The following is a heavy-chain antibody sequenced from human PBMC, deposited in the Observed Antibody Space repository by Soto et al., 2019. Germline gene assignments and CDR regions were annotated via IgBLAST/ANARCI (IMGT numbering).Heavy chain of an antibody. D-gene: IGHD2-2*01. Sequence: VQLVESGGGLVNPGESLRLSCVGSGFTFSTYNMNWVRQAPGKGLEWVSSISSRSTSIDYADSVKGRFTISRDNAKNSLSLQMNSLRAEDMAVYYCARVRDAFGMDVWGQGTTVAVSS. V-gene: IGHV3-21*01. CDR1: GFTFSTYN. CDR2: ISSRSTSI. CDR3: ARVRDAFGMDV. J-gene: IGHJ6*02.